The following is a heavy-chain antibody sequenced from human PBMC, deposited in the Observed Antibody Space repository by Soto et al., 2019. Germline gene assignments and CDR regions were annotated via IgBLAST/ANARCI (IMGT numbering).Heavy chain of an antibody. J-gene: IGHJ6*02. V-gene: IGHV4-34*01. CDR2: INHSGST. CDR3: ARVKIFGVVTPGMDV. Sequence: SETLSLTCAVYGGSLSGYYWSWIRQPPGKGLEWIGEINHSGSTNYNPSLKSRVTISVDTSKNQFSLKLSSVTAADTAVYYCARVKIFGVVTPGMDVWGQGPTGTVSS. D-gene: IGHD3-3*01. CDR1: GGSLSGYY.